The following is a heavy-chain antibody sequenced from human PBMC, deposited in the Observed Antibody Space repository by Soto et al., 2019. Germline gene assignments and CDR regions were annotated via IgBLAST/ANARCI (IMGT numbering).Heavy chain of an antibody. V-gene: IGHV4-31*03. CDR1: GGSMSSGAYY. Sequence: SETLSLTCSVSGGSMSSGAYYWNWIRQHPGKGLEWIAYIYHTGNTYYNPSLRSRTTISVDTSENQFSLKLTSVTDADTAVYYCASSYSGYLDNWGQGTLVTV. CDR3: ASSYSGYLDN. CDR2: IYHTGNT. J-gene: IGHJ4*02. D-gene: IGHD1-26*01.